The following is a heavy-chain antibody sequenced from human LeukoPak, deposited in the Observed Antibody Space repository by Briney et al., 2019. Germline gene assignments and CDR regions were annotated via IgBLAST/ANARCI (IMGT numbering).Heavy chain of an antibody. CDR1: GGTFSSYA. J-gene: IGHJ3*02. V-gene: IGHV1-69*05. CDR3: ARWAGEDAFDI. CDR2: IIPIFGTA. Sequence: SVKVSCKASGGTFSSYAISWLRQAPGQGLEWMGRIIPIFGTANYAQKFQGRVTITTDESTSTAYMELSSLRSEDTAVYYCARWAGEDAFDIWGQGTMVTVSS.